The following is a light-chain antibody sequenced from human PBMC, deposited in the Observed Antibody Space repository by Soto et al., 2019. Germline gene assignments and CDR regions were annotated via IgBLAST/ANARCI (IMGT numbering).Light chain of an antibody. CDR1: QSVSSN. CDR3: QQYGSSHWT. CDR2: GAS. Sequence: ETVMTQSSATLSVSPGERATLSCRASQSVSSNLAWYQQKPGQAPRLLIYGASSRATGIPDRFSGSGSGTDFTLTISTLEPEDFAVYYCQQYGSSHWTVGQGTKVDIK. V-gene: IGKV3-20*01. J-gene: IGKJ1*01.